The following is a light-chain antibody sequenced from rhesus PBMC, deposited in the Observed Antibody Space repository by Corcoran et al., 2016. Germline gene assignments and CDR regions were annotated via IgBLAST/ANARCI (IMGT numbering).Light chain of an antibody. V-gene: IGKV3S9*01. CDR1: QSVSSY. Sequence: EIVMTQSPATLSLSPGERATLSCRASQSVSSYVAWYQQQPEQAPRLLIYGASSRATGIPDRISGSGSGTDVTLIISSLEPEDVGVYYCQQYNNWLTFGGGTKVELK. CDR3: QQYNNWLT. J-gene: IGKJ4*01. CDR2: GAS.